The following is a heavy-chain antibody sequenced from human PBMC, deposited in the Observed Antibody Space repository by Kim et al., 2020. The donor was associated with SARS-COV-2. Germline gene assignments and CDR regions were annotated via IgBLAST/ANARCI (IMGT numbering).Heavy chain of an antibody. CDR3: AREGYGNPEI. V-gene: IGHV4-34*01. J-gene: IGHJ3*02. CDR1: GGSLSGYY. CDR2: INHSGST. D-gene: IGHD1-1*01. Sequence: SETLSLTCAVYGGSLSGYYWSWIRQPPGKGLEWIGEINHSGSTNYNPSLKSRVTISVDTSKNQFSLKLSSVTAADTAVYYCAREGYGNPEIWGQGTMVTVSS.